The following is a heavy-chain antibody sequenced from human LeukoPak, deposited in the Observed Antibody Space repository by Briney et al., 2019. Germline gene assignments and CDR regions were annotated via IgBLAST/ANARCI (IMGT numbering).Heavy chain of an antibody. Sequence: GGSLRLSCAASGFTFSDYSMSWIRQAPGKGLEWVSYISSGGISIYYADSVKGRFTISRDNAKNSLYLQMNSLRAEDTAVYYCARARDYYGAGDNWGQGTLVTVSS. J-gene: IGHJ4*02. V-gene: IGHV3-11*01. D-gene: IGHD3-10*01. CDR1: GFTFSDYS. CDR2: ISSGGISI. CDR3: ARARDYYGAGDN.